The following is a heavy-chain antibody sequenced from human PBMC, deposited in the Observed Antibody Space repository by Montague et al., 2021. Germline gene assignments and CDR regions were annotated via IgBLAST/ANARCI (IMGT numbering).Heavy chain of an antibody. CDR3: ARSLYCIGGSCYSGFGP. J-gene: IGHJ5*02. CDR1: GGSISSSSYG. V-gene: IGHV4-39*01. Sequence: SETLSLTCTVSGGSISSSSYGWAWIRQPPGKGLEYVGTTFNTGSSYYSPSLKSRVTISVDTSKNQFSLRLSAVTAADTAVYYCARSLYCIGGSCYSGFGPWGQGTLVTASS. D-gene: IGHD2-15*01. CDR2: TFNTGSS.